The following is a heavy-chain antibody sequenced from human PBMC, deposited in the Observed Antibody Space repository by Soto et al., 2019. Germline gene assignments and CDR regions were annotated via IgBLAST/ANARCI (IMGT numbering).Heavy chain of an antibody. Sequence: QVQLVQSGAEVKKPGSSVKVSCKASGGTFSSYAISWVRQAPGQGLEWMGGIIPIFGTANYAQKFQGRVTITADESTSTAYMELSSLRSEDTAVYYCATLGYCISTSCSNWFDPWGQGTLVTVSS. CDR3: ATLGYCISTSCSNWFDP. CDR2: IIPIFGTA. CDR1: GGTFSSYA. J-gene: IGHJ5*02. V-gene: IGHV1-69*12. D-gene: IGHD2-2*01.